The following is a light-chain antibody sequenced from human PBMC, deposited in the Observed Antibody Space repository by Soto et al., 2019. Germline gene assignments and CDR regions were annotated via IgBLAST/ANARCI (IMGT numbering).Light chain of an antibody. V-gene: IGKV3-20*01. Sequence: EILLTQSPSTLSLSPGEGVTLSCRASQSVTVNSLAWYQQKPGQAPRLLIYAASTRAAAVPDRFSGSGSGTDFTLTISRLEPEDFAVYYCQHCQPYGDSPPLTFGGGTKVDIK. CDR3: QHCQPYGDSPPLT. CDR2: AAS. J-gene: IGKJ4*01. CDR1: QSVTVNS.